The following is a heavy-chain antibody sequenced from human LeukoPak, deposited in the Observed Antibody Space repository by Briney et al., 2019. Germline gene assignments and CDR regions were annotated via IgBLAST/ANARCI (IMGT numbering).Heavy chain of an antibody. J-gene: IGHJ4*02. Sequence: QPGGSLRLSCAASGFTFSNYGMHWVRQAPGKGREWVAVIWYDGSNKYYADSVKGRFTISRDNSKNTLYLQMNSLRAEDTAVYYCARGPHYDVYYFDYWGQGTLVTVSS. V-gene: IGHV3-33*01. D-gene: IGHD3-3*01. CDR3: ARGPHYDVYYFDY. CDR1: GFTFSNYG. CDR2: IWYDGSNK.